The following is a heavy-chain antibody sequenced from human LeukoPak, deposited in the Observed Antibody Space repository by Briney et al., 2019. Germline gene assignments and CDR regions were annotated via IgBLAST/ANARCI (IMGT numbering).Heavy chain of an antibody. V-gene: IGHV1-18*01. Sequence: GASVKVSCKASGYTFTSYGISWVRQAPGQGLEWMGWISAYNGNTNYAQKLQGRVTMTTDTSTSTAYMELRSLRSDDTAVYYCARDPPIAAAGTGSFFDYWGQGTLVTVSS. CDR1: GYTFTSYG. J-gene: IGHJ4*02. CDR2: ISAYNGNT. D-gene: IGHD6-13*01. CDR3: ARDPPIAAAGTGSFFDY.